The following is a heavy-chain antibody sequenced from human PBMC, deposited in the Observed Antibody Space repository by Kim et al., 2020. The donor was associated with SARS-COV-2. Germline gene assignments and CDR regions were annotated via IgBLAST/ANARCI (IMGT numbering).Heavy chain of an antibody. V-gene: IGHV3-43*02. CDR3: AKAADVLLVWCGKHAFDI. J-gene: IGHJ3*02. CDR1: GFTFGDYA. Sequence: GGSLRLSCAASGFTFGDYAMHWVRQAPGKGLEWVSLISGDGGSTYYADSVKGRFTISRDNSKNSLYLQMNSLRTEDTALYYCAKAADVLLVWCGKHAFDIWGQGTLVTVSS. D-gene: IGHD3-10*01. CDR2: ISGDGGST.